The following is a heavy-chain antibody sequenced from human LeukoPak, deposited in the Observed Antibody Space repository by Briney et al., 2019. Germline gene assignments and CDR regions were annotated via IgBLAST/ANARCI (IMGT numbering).Heavy chain of an antibody. D-gene: IGHD5-18*01. CDR3: ARESRDTAMATDY. V-gene: IGHV3-30*04. J-gene: IGHJ4*02. Sequence: GGSLRLSCGASKFTFNSYTMHWVRQAPGKGLDWVAVISYDGRNKYYGDSVKGRFTISRDNSKNTLYLQMNSRRPEDTAIYYCARESRDTAMATDYWGQGTLVTVSS. CDR2: ISYDGRNK. CDR1: KFTFNSYT.